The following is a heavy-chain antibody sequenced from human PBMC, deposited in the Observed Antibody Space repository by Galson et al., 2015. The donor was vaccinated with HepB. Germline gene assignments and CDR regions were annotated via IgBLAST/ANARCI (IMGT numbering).Heavy chain of an antibody. V-gene: IGHV3-7*03. CDR1: GYIFRNYR. Sequence: SLRLSCAASGYIFRNYRMNWVRQTPGKGLEWVANIKQDGSEKFYVDSVMGRFTISRDNAKNSLSLQMNSLRAEDTAVYFCARFREVGWGKYYYGMDVWGQGTTVTVSS. D-gene: IGHD2-8*02. CDR3: ARFREVGWGKYYYGMDV. J-gene: IGHJ6*02. CDR2: IKQDGSEK.